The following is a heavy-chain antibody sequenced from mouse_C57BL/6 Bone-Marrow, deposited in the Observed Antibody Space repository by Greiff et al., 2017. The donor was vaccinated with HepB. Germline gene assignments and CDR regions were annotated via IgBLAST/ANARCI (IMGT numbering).Heavy chain of an antibody. CDR3: ARPYYGSPYYYAMDY. Sequence: VKLMESGPGLVAPSQSLSITCTVSGFSLTSYGVHWVRQPPGKGLEWLVVIWSDGSTTYNSALKSRLSISKDNSKSQVFLKMNSLQTDDTAMYYCARPYYGSPYYYAMDYWGQGTSVTVSS. J-gene: IGHJ4*01. V-gene: IGHV2-6*03. D-gene: IGHD1-1*01. CDR2: IWSDGST. CDR1: GFSLTSYG.